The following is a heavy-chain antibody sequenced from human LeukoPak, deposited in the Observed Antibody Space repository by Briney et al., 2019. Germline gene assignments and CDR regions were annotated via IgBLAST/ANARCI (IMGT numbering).Heavy chain of an antibody. V-gene: IGHV6-1*01. CDR2: TYYRSKWYN. J-gene: IGHJ4*02. Sequence: SQTLSLTCAISGDSVSSIIAAWNWIRQSPSRGLEWLGRTYYRSKWYNDYAVSVRSRITIDPDTSKNQFSLQLNSVTPEDTAVYYCAKDCGTGPFACSHWGQGTLVTVSS. CDR3: AKDCGTGPFACSH. CDR1: GDSVSSIIAA. D-gene: IGHD2-15*01.